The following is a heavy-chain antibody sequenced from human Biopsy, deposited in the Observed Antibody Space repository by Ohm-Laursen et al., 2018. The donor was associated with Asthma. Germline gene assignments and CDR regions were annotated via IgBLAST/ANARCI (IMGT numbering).Heavy chain of an antibody. CDR2: ITFDGRTQ. CDR1: GNHFGSYA. Sequence: SLRLSCAASGNHFGSYAMHWARQAPGKGLEWVAVITFDGRTQYYGDSVKGRFTISRDNSKSMLFLQMNSLRPADTAVYYCSRDTPGYYFDIWGRGTLVTVSS. V-gene: IGHV3-30*04. J-gene: IGHJ4*02. CDR3: SRDTPGYYFDI.